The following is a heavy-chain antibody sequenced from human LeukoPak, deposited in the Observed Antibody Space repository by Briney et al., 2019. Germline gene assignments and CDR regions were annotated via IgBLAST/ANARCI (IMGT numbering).Heavy chain of an antibody. V-gene: IGHV3-23*01. CDR3: ARATGDFGY. J-gene: IGHJ4*02. CDR1: GFTFSSYA. D-gene: IGHD1-14*01. Sequence: GGSLRLSCAASGFTFSSYAMNWVRQAPGKGLEWVSAISSTVTSTYYADSVKGRFTISRDNSKNTLYLQMNSLRAEDTAVYYCARATGDFGYWGQGTLVTVSS. CDR2: ISSTVTST.